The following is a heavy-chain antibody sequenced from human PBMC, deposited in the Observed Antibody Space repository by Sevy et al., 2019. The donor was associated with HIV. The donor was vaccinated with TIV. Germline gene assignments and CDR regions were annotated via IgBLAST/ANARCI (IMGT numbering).Heavy chain of an antibody. CDR2: VSSDESNK. D-gene: IGHD3-16*02. V-gene: IGHV3-33*07. Sequence: GGSLRLSCAASGFTFINYGMYWVRQAPGKGLEGVAFVSSDESNKDYVESVKGRFTISRENSKNTLYLQMNSLRPEDRAVYYCARDAQRLPLGELSRIPSARGGMDVWGQGTAVTVSS. CDR3: ARDAQRLPLGELSRIPSARGGMDV. CDR1: GFTFINYG. J-gene: IGHJ6*02.